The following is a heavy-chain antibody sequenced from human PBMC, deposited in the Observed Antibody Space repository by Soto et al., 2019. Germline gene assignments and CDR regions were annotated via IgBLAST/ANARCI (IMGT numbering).Heavy chain of an antibody. D-gene: IGHD3-10*01. CDR1: GFTFSSYS. Sequence: GVSLRLSCAASGFTFSSYSLNWVCQAPGKGLEWVACISSDNNYIYYADSVQGRFTISRDNAENSLYLQMRSLRAEDTAVYFCAREQTKYGSGSYQLDSWGQGT. CDR2: ISSDNNYI. J-gene: IGHJ4*02. V-gene: IGHV3-21*01. CDR3: AREQTKYGSGSYQLDS.